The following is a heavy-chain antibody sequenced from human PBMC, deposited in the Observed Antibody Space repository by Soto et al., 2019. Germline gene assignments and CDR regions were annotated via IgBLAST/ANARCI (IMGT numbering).Heavy chain of an antibody. CDR1: GYTFTNYY. J-gene: IGHJ4*02. CDR3: ARADDYVWGSYRFIDY. V-gene: IGHV1-46*03. CDR2: INPGGGGT. Sequence: QVQLVQSGAEVKKPGASVKVSCKASGYTFTNYYMHWVRQAPGQGLEWMGIINPGGGGTSYVQKFQGRVTMTRDTSTSTVYMELSSLRSEDTAMYYCARADDYVWGSYRFIDYWGQGTLVTVSS. D-gene: IGHD3-16*02.